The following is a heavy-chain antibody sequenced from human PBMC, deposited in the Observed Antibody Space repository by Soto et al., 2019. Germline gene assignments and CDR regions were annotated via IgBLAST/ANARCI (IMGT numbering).Heavy chain of an antibody. J-gene: IGHJ4*02. D-gene: IGHD1-1*01. Sequence: QVHLVQSGAEVKKPGASVKVSCKGSGYTFTSYGITWVRQAPGQGLEWMGWISARNGDTDYAQKLQGRVTVTRDTSTSIAYMELRSLRSDDTAVYYCARGRYGDYWGQGALVTVSS. CDR2: ISARNGDT. V-gene: IGHV1-18*01. CDR1: GYTFTSYG. CDR3: ARGRYGDY.